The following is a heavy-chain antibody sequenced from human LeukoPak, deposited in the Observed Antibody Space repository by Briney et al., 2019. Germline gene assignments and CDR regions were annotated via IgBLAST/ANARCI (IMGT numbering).Heavy chain of an antibody. J-gene: IGHJ3*02. CDR1: GGTFSSYA. D-gene: IGHD6-19*01. CDR2: IIPIFGTA. CDR3: ARQRVGAVAGNAFDI. Sequence: GASVKVSCKASGGTFSSYANSWVRQAPGQGLEWMGGIIPIFGTANYAQKFQGRVTITADKSTSTAYMELSSLRSEDTAVYYCARQRVGAVAGNAFDIWGQGTMVTVSS. V-gene: IGHV1-69*06.